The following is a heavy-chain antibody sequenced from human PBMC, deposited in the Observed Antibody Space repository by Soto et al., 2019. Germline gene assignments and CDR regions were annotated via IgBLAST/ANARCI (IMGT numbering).Heavy chain of an antibody. CDR2: ISWNSGNL. CDR3: AKGASTTVFAFNDY. Sequence: EVQLVESGGGLVQPGRSLRLSCAASGFTFDDYAMHWVRQGPGKGLEWVSSISWNSGNLGYADSVKGPFTISRDNGKNSLYLQMNSLRGEDTALYYCAKGASTTVFAFNDYWGQGTLVTVSS. J-gene: IGHJ4*02. D-gene: IGHD4-17*01. V-gene: IGHV3-9*01. CDR1: GFTFDDYA.